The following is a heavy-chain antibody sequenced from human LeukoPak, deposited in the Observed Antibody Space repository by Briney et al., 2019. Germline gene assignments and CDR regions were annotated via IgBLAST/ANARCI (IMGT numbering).Heavy chain of an antibody. CDR3: ARAPAETYYYDNNRGGHFDL. CDR2: INHSGST. Sequence: SGTLSLTCTVYGGSFSGYYWSWIRQPPGKGLEWIGEINHSGSTNYNPSLKSRVTISVDTSKNQFSLKLSSVTAADTAVYYCARAPAETYYYDNNRGGHFDLWGRGTLVTVSS. CDR1: GGSFSGYY. V-gene: IGHV4-34*01. J-gene: IGHJ2*01. D-gene: IGHD3-22*01.